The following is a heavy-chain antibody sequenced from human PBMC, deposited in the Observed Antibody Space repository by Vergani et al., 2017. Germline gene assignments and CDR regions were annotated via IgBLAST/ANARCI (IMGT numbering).Heavy chain of an antibody. CDR2: IYSGSST. CDR3: ASGGYYSGSYVYY. Sequence: EVPLVESGGGLVQPGGSLRLSCAASGFTVSINYMRWVRQAPGRGLEWVSVIYSGSSTYDADSVKVRFTISGDKSKNPLYLQMNSLEAEDTALYYCASGGYYSGSYVYYWDQGTLVTVPS. J-gene: IGHJ4*02. D-gene: IGHD3-3*01. V-gene: IGHV3-66*02. CDR1: GFTVSINY.